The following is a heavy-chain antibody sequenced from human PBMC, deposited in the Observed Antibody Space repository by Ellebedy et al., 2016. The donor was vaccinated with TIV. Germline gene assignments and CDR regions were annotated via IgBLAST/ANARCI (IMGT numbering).Heavy chain of an antibody. CDR1: GGSFSGYY. CDR3: ARRDYYGSGSYSQGTDY. V-gene: IGHV4-34*01. D-gene: IGHD3-10*01. J-gene: IGHJ4*02. Sequence: MPSETLSLTCAVYGGSFSGYYWSWIRQHPGKGLEWIGEINHSGSTNYNPSLKSRVTISVDTSKNQFSLKLSSVTAADTAVYYCARRDYYGSGSYSQGTDYWGQGTLVTVSS. CDR2: INHSGST.